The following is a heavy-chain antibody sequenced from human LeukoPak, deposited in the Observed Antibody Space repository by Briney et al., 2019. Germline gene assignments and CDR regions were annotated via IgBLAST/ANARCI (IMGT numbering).Heavy chain of an antibody. D-gene: IGHD4-11*01. CDR3: ARSRTVTGSSYDY. CDR1: GFTVSSSY. Sequence: GGSLRLSCAASGFTVSSSYMSWVRQAPGKGLDWVSIIYSGGSTYYADSVKGRFTISRDNSKNTLYLQMNSLRAEDTAVYYCARSRTVTGSSYDYWGQGTLVTVSS. V-gene: IGHV3-66*02. CDR2: IYSGGST. J-gene: IGHJ4*02.